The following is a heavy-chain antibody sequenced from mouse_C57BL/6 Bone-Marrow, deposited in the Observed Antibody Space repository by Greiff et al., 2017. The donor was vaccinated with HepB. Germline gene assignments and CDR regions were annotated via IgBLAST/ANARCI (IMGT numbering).Heavy chain of an antibody. CDR1: GFNIKDDY. Sequence: EVMLVESGAELVRPGASVKLSCTASGFNIKDDYMHWVKQRPEQGLEWIGWIDPENGDTEYASKFQGKATITADTSSNTAYLQLSSLTSEDTAVYYCTPMVTPWFAYWGQGTRVTVSA. J-gene: IGHJ3*01. V-gene: IGHV14-4*01. CDR3: TPMVTPWFAY. CDR2: IDPENGDT. D-gene: IGHD2-3*01.